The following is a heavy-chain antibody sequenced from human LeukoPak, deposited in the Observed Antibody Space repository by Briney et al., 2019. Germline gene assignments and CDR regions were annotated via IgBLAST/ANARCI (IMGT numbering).Heavy chain of an antibody. V-gene: IGHV3-9*01. CDR3: AKDLNGYSSGWYYYYGMDV. CDR2: ISWNSGSI. CDR1: GFTFDDYA. J-gene: IGHJ6*02. Sequence: PGGSLRLSCAASGFTFDDYAMHWVRQAPGKGLEWVSGISWNSGSIGYADSVKGRFTISRDNAKNSLYLQMNSLRAEDTALYYCAKDLNGYSSGWYYYYGMDVWGQGTTVTVSS. D-gene: IGHD6-19*01.